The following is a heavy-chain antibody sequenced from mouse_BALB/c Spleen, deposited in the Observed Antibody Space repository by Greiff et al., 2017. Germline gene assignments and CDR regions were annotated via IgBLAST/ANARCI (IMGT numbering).Heavy chain of an antibody. CDR1: GFTFSSFG. J-gene: IGHJ3*01. V-gene: IGHV5-17*02. CDR2: ISSGSSTI. Sequence: EVQGVESGGGLVQPGGSRKLSCAASGFTFSSFGMHWVRQAPEKGLEWVAYISSGSSTIYYAYTVKGRFTISRDNPKNTLFLQMTSLRSEDTAMYYCARCIGTRAWFAYWGQGTLVTVSA. CDR3: ARCIGTRAWFAY. D-gene: IGHD4-1*01.